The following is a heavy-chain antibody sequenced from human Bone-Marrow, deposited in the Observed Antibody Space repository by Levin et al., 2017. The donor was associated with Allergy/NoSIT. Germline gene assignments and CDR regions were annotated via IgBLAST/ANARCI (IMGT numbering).Heavy chain of an antibody. CDR3: AKDPMWDRYNFDMDV. CDR2: IGGSGIDS. D-gene: IGHD1-26*01. V-gene: IGHV3-23*01. Sequence: PGGSLRLSCTASGFTFNKYGLTWVRQAPGKGLEWVARIGGSGIDSNYADSVRGRFTITRDMNMIFLQMNSLRVEDTAIYYCAKDPMWDRYNFDMDVWGQGTSVIVSS. J-gene: IGHJ6*01. CDR1: GFTFNKYG.